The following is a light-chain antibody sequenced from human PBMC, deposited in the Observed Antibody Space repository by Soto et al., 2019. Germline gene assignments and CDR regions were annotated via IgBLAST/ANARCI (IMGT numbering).Light chain of an antibody. Sequence: DIVMTQSPDSLAVSLGERATINCKSNQSVFSNSKNRNHLSWYQQKPGKAPKLLISDASNLETGVPSRFSGRRPGTDFTCTISSLQPEDIATYYCQKYGDLPITFGQGTKVDIK. V-gene: IGKV4-1*01. CDR3: QKYGDLPIT. J-gene: IGKJ1*01. CDR2: DAS. CDR1: QSVFSNSKNRNH.